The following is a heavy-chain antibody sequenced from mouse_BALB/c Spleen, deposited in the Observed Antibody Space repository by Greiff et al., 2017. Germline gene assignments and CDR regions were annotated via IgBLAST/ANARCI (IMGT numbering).Heavy chain of an antibody. CDR2: IYPGSGST. CDR3: TRWATTATEAY. V-gene: IGHV1S22*01. CDR1: GYTFTSYW. D-gene: IGHD1-2*01. Sequence: LQQPGSELVRPGASVKLSCKASGYTFTSYWMHWVKQRPGQGLEWIGNIYPGSGSTNYDEKFKSKATLTVDTSSSTAYMQLSSLTSEDSAVYYCTRWATTATEAYWGQGTLVTVSA. J-gene: IGHJ3*01.